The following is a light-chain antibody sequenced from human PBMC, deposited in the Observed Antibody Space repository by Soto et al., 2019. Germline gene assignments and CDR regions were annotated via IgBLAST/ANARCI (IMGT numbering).Light chain of an antibody. V-gene: IGKV1-5*01. J-gene: IGKJ1*01. CDR1: QSIGTW. CDR2: DAS. CDR3: QQYSDSSGA. Sequence: DIQVTQSPSILSASVGDRVTITCWASQSIGTWLAWYQQKPGKAPKLLIFDASTLESGVPSRFSGSGSGTDFTLTISSLQPDDFATYYCQQYSDSSGAFGQGTKVDIK.